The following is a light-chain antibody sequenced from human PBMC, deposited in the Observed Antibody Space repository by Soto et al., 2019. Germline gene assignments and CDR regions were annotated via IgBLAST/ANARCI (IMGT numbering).Light chain of an antibody. CDR2: DAS. J-gene: IGKJ4*01. Sequence: EIVMTQSPATLSVSPGESATLSCRASQTVSTNLAWYQQKPGQAPRLLIYDASTRATGIPVRFRGSGSGTQFTLTISSLQSEDSAVYYCHQYTNWLALTLGGGTKVDIK. CDR3: HQYTNWLALT. V-gene: IGKV3-15*01. CDR1: QTVSTN.